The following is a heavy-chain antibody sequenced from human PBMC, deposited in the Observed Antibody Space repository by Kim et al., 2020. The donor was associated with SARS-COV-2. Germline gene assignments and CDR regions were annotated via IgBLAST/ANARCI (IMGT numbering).Heavy chain of an antibody. CDR3: ARENWDYYDILTGPSGDYYGMDV. J-gene: IGHJ6*02. D-gene: IGHD3-9*01. CDR2: IIPIFGTA. CDR1: GGTFSSYA. Sequence: SVKVSCKASGGTFSSYAISWVRQAPGQGLEWMGGIIPIFGTANYAQKFQGRVTITADESTSTAYMELSSLRSEDTAVYYCARENWDYYDILTGPSGDYYGMDVWGQGTTVTVSS. V-gene: IGHV1-69*13.